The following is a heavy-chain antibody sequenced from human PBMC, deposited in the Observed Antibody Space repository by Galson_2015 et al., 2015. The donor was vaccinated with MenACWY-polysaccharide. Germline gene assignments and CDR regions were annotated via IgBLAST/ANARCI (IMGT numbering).Heavy chain of an antibody. CDR2: IGGSGLTT. D-gene: IGHD5-24*01. Sequence: SLRLSCAASGFTFGSYAMGWVRQAPGKGLEWVSSIGGSGLTTFYAESVKGRFTISRDNAQNIVSLQMNSLRADDTARYFCAKVTEMASSRRPFDVWGQGTMVTVSS. CDR1: GFTFGSYA. V-gene: IGHV3-23*01. CDR3: AKVTEMASSRRPFDV. J-gene: IGHJ3*01.